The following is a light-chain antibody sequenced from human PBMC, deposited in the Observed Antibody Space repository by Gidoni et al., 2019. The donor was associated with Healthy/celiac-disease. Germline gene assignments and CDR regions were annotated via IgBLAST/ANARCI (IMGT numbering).Light chain of an antibody. CDR2: RTK. J-gene: IGLJ2*01. CDR1: SSNIGSNY. Sequence: QSVLTQPPSASGTPGPRVTISCSGSSSNIGSNYVSWYQQLPGTAPKLLIYRTKQRPSGVPDRFSGSKSGTSASLAISVLRSEDEADYYCAAWDDSLSGVVFGGGTKLTVL. V-gene: IGLV1-47*01. CDR3: AAWDDSLSGVV.